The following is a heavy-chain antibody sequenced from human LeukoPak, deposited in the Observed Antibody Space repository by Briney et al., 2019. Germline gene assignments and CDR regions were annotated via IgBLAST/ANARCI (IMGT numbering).Heavy chain of an antibody. J-gene: IGHJ4*02. CDR1: GFTFSSYG. CDR2: IWDDGSSK. Sequence: GGSLRLSCAASGFTFSSYGMHWVCQAPGKGLAWVAVIWDDGSSKHYADSVKGRFTISRDNSKNTLYLQMNSLGPKDTAVYYCAKDLRRGYNYGFDYGGQGTLVTVSS. CDR3: AKDLRRGYNYGFDY. V-gene: IGHV3-33*03. D-gene: IGHD5-18*01.